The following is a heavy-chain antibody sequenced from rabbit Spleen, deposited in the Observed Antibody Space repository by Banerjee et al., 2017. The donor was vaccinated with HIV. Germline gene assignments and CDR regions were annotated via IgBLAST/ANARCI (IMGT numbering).Heavy chain of an antibody. Sequence: QEQLVESGGGLVQPEGSLTLTCTASGFDFSGNVMCWFRQAPGKGLEWIAFIYPPYDSTDYARWVNGRFTISLDSAQNTVFLQMTSLTAADTATYFCARGLSTGGAGSDLWGPGTLVTVS. V-gene: IGHV1S47*01. CDR1: GFDFSGNV. CDR2: IYPPYDST. J-gene: IGHJ4*01. D-gene: IGHD3-1*01. CDR3: ARGLSTGGAGSDL.